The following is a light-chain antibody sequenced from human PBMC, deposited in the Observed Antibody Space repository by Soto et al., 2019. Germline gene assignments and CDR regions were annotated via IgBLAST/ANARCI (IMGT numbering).Light chain of an antibody. CDR3: QQYGRSPGT. J-gene: IGKJ2*02. CDR1: QSVSSSY. Sequence: EIVLTQSPGTLSLSPGERATLSCSASQSVSSSYLAWYQHKPGQAPRLLIYGASSRATGIPDRFSDSRSGTDFTLTIIRLEPEDFAVYYCQQYGRSPGTFGQGTKLEIK. CDR2: GAS. V-gene: IGKV3-20*01.